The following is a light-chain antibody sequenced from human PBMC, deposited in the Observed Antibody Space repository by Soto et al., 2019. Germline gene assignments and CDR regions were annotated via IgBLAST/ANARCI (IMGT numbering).Light chain of an antibody. CDR2: DAS. V-gene: IGKV3-11*01. CDR1: QSVSSY. CDR3: QSEDT. Sequence: EIVLTQSPATLSLSPGERATLSCRASQSVSSYLAWYQQKPGQAPRLLIYDASNRATGIPARFSGSGSGTDFTLTISSLEPEDFAVYYCQSEDTFGQGTKLEIK. J-gene: IGKJ2*01.